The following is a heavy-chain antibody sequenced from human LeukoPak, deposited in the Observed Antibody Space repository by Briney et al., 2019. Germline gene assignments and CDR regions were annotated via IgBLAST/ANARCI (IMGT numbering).Heavy chain of an antibody. CDR2: ISAYNGNT. V-gene: IGHV1-18*01. D-gene: IGHD3-10*01. CDR1: GYTFTSFG. J-gene: IGHJ4*02. Sequence: GASVKVSCKASGYTFTSFGISWVRQAPGQGLEWVGWISAYNGNTNYAQNLQGRVTMTTDTSTSTAYMELRSLRSDDTAVYYCARGEDSGSLGYFDYWGQGTLVTVSS. CDR3: ARGEDSGSLGYFDY.